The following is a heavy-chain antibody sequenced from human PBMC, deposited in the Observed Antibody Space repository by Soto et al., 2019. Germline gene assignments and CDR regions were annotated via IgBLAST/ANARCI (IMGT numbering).Heavy chain of an antibody. Sequence: SETLSLTCAVYGGSFSGYYWSWIRQPPGKGLEWIGEINHSGSTNYNPSLKSRVTISVDTSKNQFSLKLSSVTAADTAVYYCARVNCSGGLSDGMDVWGQGTTVTVSS. CDR2: INHSGST. CDR3: ARVNCSGGLSDGMDV. J-gene: IGHJ6*02. D-gene: IGHD2-15*01. CDR1: GGSFSGYY. V-gene: IGHV4-34*01.